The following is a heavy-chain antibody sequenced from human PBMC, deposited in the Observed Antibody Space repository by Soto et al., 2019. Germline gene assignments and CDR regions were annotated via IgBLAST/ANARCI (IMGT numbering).Heavy chain of an antibody. J-gene: IGHJ6*02. CDR3: ASFSLQQLYYYHYYFMDV. CDR1: GYTFTSYY. V-gene: IGHV1-46*01. D-gene: IGHD6-13*01. CDR2: INPSGGST. Sequence: ASVKVSCKASGYTFTSYYMHWVRQAPGQGLEWMGIINPSGGSTSYAQKIQGRVTMTRDTSTSTVYMELSSLRSEDTAVYYCASFSLQQLYYYHYYFMDVWGQGTMVTVSS.